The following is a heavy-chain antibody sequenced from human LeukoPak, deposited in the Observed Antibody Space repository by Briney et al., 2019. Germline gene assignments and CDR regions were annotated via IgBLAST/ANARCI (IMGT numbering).Heavy chain of an antibody. D-gene: IGHD6-19*01. V-gene: IGHV3-9*01. CDR1: GFTFTTYW. Sequence: GESLRLSCAASGFTFTTYWMSWVRQAPGKGLEWVSGISWNSGRIGYGDSVKGRFTISRDNAKNSLYLQMNSLRVEDTALYYCAKGESSGWYAYWGQGTLVTVSS. CDR2: ISWNSGRI. J-gene: IGHJ4*02. CDR3: AKGESSGWYAY.